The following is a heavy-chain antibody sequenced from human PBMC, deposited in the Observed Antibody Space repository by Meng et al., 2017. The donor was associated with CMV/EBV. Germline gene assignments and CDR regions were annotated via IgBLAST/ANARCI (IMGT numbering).Heavy chain of an antibody. CDR2: ISYDGSNK. V-gene: IGHV3-30*04. J-gene: IGHJ5*02. CDR3: ARGYSAYDYRGANWFDP. CDR1: FTVRSYA. D-gene: IGHD5-12*01. Sequence: FTVRSYAMNWVRQAPGKGLEWVTIISYDGSNKYYADSVKGRFTSSRDNSNNTLYLQMNSLRAEDTAVYYCARGYSAYDYRGANWFDPWGQGTLVTVSS.